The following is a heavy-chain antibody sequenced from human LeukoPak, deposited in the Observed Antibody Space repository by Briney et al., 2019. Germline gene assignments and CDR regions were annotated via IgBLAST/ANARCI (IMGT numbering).Heavy chain of an antibody. V-gene: IGHV4-34*01. Sequence: SETLSLTCAVYGGSFSGYYWSWIRQPPGKGLEWIGEINHSGSTNSNPSLKSRVTVSVDTSKNLFSLKLSSVTAADTAVYYCARGYGSGSYYNSLGYYYMDVWGKGTTVTISS. CDR2: INHSGST. D-gene: IGHD3-10*01. J-gene: IGHJ6*03. CDR3: ARGYGSGSYYNSLGYYYMDV. CDR1: GGSFSGYY.